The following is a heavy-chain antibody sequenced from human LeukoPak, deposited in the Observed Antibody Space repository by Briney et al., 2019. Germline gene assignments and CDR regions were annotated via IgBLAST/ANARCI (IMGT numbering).Heavy chain of an antibody. J-gene: IGHJ4*02. Sequence: GEPLRISWKGFGSHFANYWISWGRQMPGKGVEWMGRVYPSQSYTNYSPSLQGHVTISADKSIITAYLQWSSLRSSDTAMYYCALLLRSGYLADYWGQGTLVTVSS. CDR1: GSHFANYW. CDR2: VYPSQSYT. D-gene: IGHD3-22*01. V-gene: IGHV5-10-1*01. CDR3: ALLLRSGYLADY.